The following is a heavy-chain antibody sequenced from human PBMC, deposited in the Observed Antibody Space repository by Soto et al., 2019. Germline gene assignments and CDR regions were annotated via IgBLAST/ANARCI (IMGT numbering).Heavy chain of an antibody. Sequence: GASVKVSCKASGYTFTIYYMHWVRQAPGQGLEWMGIINPSGVSTSYAQKLQGRVTMTRDTSTSTVYMELSSLRSEDTAVYYCARVRRSSGYYYGYWGQGTPVTVSS. CDR3: ARVRRSSGYYYGY. D-gene: IGHD3-22*01. CDR2: INPSGVST. J-gene: IGHJ4*02. CDR1: GYTFTIYY. V-gene: IGHV1-46*01.